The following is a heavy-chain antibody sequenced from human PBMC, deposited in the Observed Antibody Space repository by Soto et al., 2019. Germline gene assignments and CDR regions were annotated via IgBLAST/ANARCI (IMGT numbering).Heavy chain of an antibody. V-gene: IGHV3-30*03. CDR1: GFTFSSYG. Sequence: QVQLVESGGGVVQPGRSLRLSCAASGFTFSSYGMHWVRQAPGKGLEWVAVISYDGSNEYYADSVKGRFTISRDNSKNTLYLQMTSLRAEDTAVYYCAIDAVGSSYFDYWGQGTLGTVSS. CDR2: ISYDGSNE. J-gene: IGHJ4*02. CDR3: AIDAVGSSYFDY. D-gene: IGHD1-26*01.